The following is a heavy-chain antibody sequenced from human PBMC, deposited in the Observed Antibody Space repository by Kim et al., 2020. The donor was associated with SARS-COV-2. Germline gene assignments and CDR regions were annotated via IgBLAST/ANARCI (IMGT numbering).Heavy chain of an antibody. CDR2: IKSKTDGGTT. J-gene: IGHJ4*02. CDR1: GFTFSNAW. Sequence: GGSLRLSCAASGFTFSNAWMSWVRQAPGKGLEWVGRIKSKTDGGTTDYAAPVKGRFTISRDDSKNTLYLQMNSLKTEDTAVYYCTTRLVGATSFDYWGQGTLVTVSS. V-gene: IGHV3-15*01. CDR3: TTRLVGATSFDY. D-gene: IGHD1-26*01.